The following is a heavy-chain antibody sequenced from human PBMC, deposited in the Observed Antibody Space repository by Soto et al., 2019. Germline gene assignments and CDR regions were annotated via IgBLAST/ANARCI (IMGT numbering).Heavy chain of an antibody. V-gene: IGHV3-15*07. D-gene: IGHD6-19*01. Sequence: PGGSLRLSCAASGFTFSNAWMNWVRQAPGKGLEWVGRIKSKTDGGTTDYAAPVKGRFTISRDDSKNTLYLQVNSLKTEDTAVYYCTAPSKWLVFYYYGMDVWGQGTTVTVSS. CDR1: GFTFSNAW. J-gene: IGHJ6*02. CDR2: IKSKTDGGTT. CDR3: TAPSKWLVFYYYGMDV.